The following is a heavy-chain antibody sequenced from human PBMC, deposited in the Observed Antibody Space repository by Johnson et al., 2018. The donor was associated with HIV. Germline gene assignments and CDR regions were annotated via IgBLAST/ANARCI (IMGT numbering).Heavy chain of an antibody. D-gene: IGHD3-10*01. J-gene: IGHJ3*02. CDR1: GFTFSSYA. V-gene: IGHV3-30*04. CDR3: ARDPGSITLVRGDASDI. CDR2: ISYDGSNK. Sequence: QVQLVESGGGLVQPGRYLRLSCAASGFTFSSYAMHWVRQAPGKGLEWVAVISYDGSNKYYADSVNGRFPISRDNSKNTLYLQMNSLRAEDTSVYYCARDPGSITLVRGDASDIWGQGTMVIVSS.